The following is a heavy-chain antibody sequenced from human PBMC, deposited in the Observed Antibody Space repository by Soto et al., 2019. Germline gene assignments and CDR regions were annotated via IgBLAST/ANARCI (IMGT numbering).Heavy chain of an antibody. J-gene: IGHJ5*02. V-gene: IGHV4-59*08. CDR2: IYYSGST. D-gene: IGHD1-7*01. CDR1: GGSISSYY. Sequence: SETLSLTCTVSGGSISSYYWSWIRQPPGKGLEWIGYIYYSGSTNYNPSLKSRVTISVDTSKNQFSLKLSSVTAADTAVYYCASQVTETTGINWFDPWGQGTLVTVSS. CDR3: ASQVTETTGINWFDP.